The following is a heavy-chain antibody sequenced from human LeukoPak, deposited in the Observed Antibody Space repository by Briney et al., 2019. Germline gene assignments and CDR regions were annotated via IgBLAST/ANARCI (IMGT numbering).Heavy chain of an antibody. CDR3: GRTSWAAYYMDV. CDR1: GGSFSGYY. Sequence: PSGTLSLTCAVYGGSFSGYYWSWIRQPPGKGLEWIGEINHSGSTNYNPSLKSRVTISADTSKNQFSLKLSSVTAADTAVYYCGRTSWAAYYMDVWGKGTTVTVSS. CDR2: INHSGST. D-gene: IGHD2-2*01. J-gene: IGHJ6*03. V-gene: IGHV4-34*01.